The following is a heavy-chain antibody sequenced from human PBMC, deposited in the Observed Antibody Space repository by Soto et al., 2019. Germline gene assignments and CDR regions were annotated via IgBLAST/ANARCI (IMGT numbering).Heavy chain of an antibody. CDR2: IYPGDSDT. CDR3: ARTDGYEIEY. D-gene: IGHD5-12*01. V-gene: IGHV5-51*01. Sequence: PGESLKISCKVSGYSFVSYWIAWVRQMPGKGLEWMGIIYPGDSDTTYSPSFQGQVTMSVEKSITTVYLQWSSLKASDTAMYYCARTDGYEIEYWGQGTLVTVSS. CDR1: GYSFVSYW. J-gene: IGHJ4*02.